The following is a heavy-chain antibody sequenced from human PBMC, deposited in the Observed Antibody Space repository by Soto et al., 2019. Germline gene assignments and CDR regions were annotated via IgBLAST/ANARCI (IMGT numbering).Heavy chain of an antibody. CDR3: ARERAMVRGVREYYYYGMDV. V-gene: IGHV3-53*01. J-gene: IGHJ6*02. CDR2: IYSGGST. D-gene: IGHD3-10*01. CDR1: GFTVSSNY. Sequence: GGSLRLSCAASGFTVSSNYMSWVRQAPGRGLEWVSVIYSGGSTYYADSVKGRFTISRDNSKNTLYLQMSSLRAEDTAVYYCARERAMVRGVREYYYYGMDVWGQGTTVTVSS.